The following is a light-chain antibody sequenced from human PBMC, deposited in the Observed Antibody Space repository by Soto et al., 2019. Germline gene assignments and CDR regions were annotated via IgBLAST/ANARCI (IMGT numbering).Light chain of an antibody. CDR1: SSDVGGYNY. V-gene: IGLV2-14*01. J-gene: IGLJ1*01. CDR2: DVS. Sequence: QSALTQPASVSGSPGQSITISCTGTSSDVGGYNYVSWYQQHPGKAPKLMIYDVSNRPSGVSSRFSGSKSGNTASLTISGRQAEDEADYYCSSYTSSSTRGFGTGTKLTVL. CDR3: SSYTSSSTRG.